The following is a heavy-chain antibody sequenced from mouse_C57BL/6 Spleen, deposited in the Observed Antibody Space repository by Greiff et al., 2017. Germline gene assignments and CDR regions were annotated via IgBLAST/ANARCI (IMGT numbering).Heavy chain of an antibody. Sequence: QVQLQQPGAELVMPGASVKLSCKASGYTFTSYWIHWVKQRPGQGLEWIGEIDPSDSYTNYNQKFKGKSTLTVDKSSSTAYMQLSSLTSEDSAVYYCARIITTVVENFDVWGTGTTVTVSS. D-gene: IGHD1-1*01. J-gene: IGHJ1*03. CDR1: GYTFTSYW. CDR3: ARIITTVVENFDV. CDR2: IDPSDSYT. V-gene: IGHV1-69*01.